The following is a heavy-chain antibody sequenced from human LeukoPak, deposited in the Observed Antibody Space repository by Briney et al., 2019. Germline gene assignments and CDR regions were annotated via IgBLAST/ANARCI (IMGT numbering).Heavy chain of an antibody. J-gene: IGHJ5*02. CDR1: GFTFSSYA. V-gene: IGHV3-23*01. CDR3: AKVREQLGPLNWFDP. CDR2: ISGSGGST. D-gene: IGHD6-6*01. Sequence: GGSLRLSCAASGFTFSSYAMSWVRQAPGKGLERVSAISGSGGSTYYADSVKGRFTISRDNSKNTLYLQMNSLRAEDTAVYYCAKVREQLGPLNWFDPRGQGTLVTVSS.